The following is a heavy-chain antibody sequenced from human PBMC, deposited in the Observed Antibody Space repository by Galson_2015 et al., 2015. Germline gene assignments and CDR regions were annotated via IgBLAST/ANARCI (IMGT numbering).Heavy chain of an antibody. CDR1: GYTFPSHG. CDR2: INTNSGDA. CDR3: ARDLGCSDGICFPGAY. J-gene: IGHJ4*02. Sequence: SVKVSCKASGYTFPSHGISRVRQAPGQGLEWMGWINTNSGDANFVRKFQGRVTLTRDTSTRTAYMEIRSLTPDDTAVYFCARDLGCSDGICFPGAYWGQGTLVAVSS. V-gene: IGHV1-18*04. D-gene: IGHD2-15*01.